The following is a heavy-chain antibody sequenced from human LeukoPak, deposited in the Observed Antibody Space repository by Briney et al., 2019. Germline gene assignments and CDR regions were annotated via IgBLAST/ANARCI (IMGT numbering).Heavy chain of an antibody. J-gene: IGHJ4*01. CDR2: IYYSGST. Sequence: PSETLSLTCTVSGASLSSSNYYWGWVRQPPGKGLEWLGSIYYSGSTYYRPSLKSRLTMSVDTTKNQFSLRLNSVTAADSAVYFCAKQGCDSTNCYALGYWGHGTLVTVSS. CDR1: GASLSSSNYY. V-gene: IGHV4-39*01. D-gene: IGHD3-16*01. CDR3: AKQGCDSTNCYALGY.